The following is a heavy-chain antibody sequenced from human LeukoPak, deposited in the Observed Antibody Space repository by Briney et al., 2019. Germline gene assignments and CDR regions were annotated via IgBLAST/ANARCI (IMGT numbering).Heavy chain of an antibody. V-gene: IGHV4-39*07. D-gene: IGHD1-26*01. CDR1: GGSISSSSHY. CDR3: ARDPDPLGARENYFAY. CDR2: FHYSGSS. Sequence: PSETLSLTCTVSGGSISSSSHYWGWIRQSPGTGLEWIGSFHYSGSSYYKPSLKSRATISVDTSKNQFSLKLRSVTAADTAIYYCARDPDPLGARENYFAYWGQGTLVTVSS. J-gene: IGHJ4*02.